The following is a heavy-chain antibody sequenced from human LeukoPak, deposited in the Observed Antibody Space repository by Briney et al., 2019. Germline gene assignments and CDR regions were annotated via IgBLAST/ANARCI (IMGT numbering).Heavy chain of an antibody. CDR1: GLTVSSNC. CDR2: IYSGGST. V-gene: IGHV3-53*01. CDR3: ARAVGIAVAGPLDAFDI. J-gene: IGHJ3*02. Sequence: GGSLRLSCAASGLTVSSNCMSWVRQAPGKGLEWVSFIYSGGSTYYTDPVKGRFTISRDNSKNTLYLQMNSLRAEDTAVYYCARAVGIAVAGPLDAFDIWGQGTMVTVSS. D-gene: IGHD6-19*01.